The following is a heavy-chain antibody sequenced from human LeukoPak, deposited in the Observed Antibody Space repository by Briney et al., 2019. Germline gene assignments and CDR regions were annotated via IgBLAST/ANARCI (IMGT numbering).Heavy chain of an antibody. CDR3: ARDGGIAVAGSIDY. J-gene: IGHJ4*02. CDR2: ISSSSSYI. V-gene: IGHV3-21*01. CDR1: GFTFSSYS. D-gene: IGHD6-19*01. Sequence: GGSLRLSCAASGFTFSSYSMNWVRQAPGKGLEWVSSISSSSSYIYYADSVKGRFTISRDNSKNTLFLQMNSLRPEDTAMYYCARDGGIAVAGSIDYWGQETLVIVSS.